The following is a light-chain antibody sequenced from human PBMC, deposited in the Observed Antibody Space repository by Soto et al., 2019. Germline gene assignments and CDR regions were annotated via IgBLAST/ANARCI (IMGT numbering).Light chain of an antibody. CDR3: QQYNHYWT. CDR2: GAS. CDR1: QTITNW. Sequence: DIQMTQSPSTLSASVGDRVTITCRASQTITNWLAWYQQKPGKAPKLLIYGASISESGVPSRFSGSGSGTEFTLTINSLQPDDFATYYCQQYNHYWTFGQGTKVVIK. J-gene: IGKJ1*01. V-gene: IGKV1-5*01.